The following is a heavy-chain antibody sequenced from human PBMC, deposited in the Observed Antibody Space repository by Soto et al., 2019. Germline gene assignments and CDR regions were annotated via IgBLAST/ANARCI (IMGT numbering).Heavy chain of an antibody. J-gene: IGHJ4*02. CDR3: PRFGDRCSYYFF. Sequence: QVQLVQSGAEVKKPGASVKVSCKASGYTFTSYYMHWVRQAPGQGLEWMGIINPSGGSKSYTQKFQGRATMTRYTSTSTLYMELISLLSETTALYYCPRFGDRCSYYFFWVQGTLVTFSS. CDR1: GYTFTSYY. CDR2: INPSGGSK. D-gene: IGHD1-26*01. V-gene: IGHV1-46*01.